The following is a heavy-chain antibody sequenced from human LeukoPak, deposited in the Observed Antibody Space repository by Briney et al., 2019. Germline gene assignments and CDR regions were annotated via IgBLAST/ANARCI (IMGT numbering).Heavy chain of an antibody. CDR3: ARDIVVVPAAIPGGVGIDY. V-gene: IGHV3-23*01. CDR1: GFTFSSYA. J-gene: IGHJ4*02. CDR2: ISGSGGST. D-gene: IGHD2-2*01. Sequence: GGSLRLSCAASGFTFSSYAMSWVRQAPGKGLEWVSAISGSGGSTYYADSVKGRFTISRDNSKNTLYLQMNSLRAEDTAVYYCARDIVVVPAAIPGGVGIDYWGQGTLVTVSS.